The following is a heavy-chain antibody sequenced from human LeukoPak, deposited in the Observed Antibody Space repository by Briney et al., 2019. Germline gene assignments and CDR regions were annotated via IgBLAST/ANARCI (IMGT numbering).Heavy chain of an antibody. Sequence: GGTLRLSCAASGFTFSSYGMSWVRQAPGKGLEWVSTIRDTGTITYYADSVKGRFTISRDNSKNTLYLQMNSLRAEDTAVYYCARAEYSGSYPLWYWGQGTLVTVSS. J-gene: IGHJ4*02. CDR3: ARAEYSGSYPLWY. CDR1: GFTFSSYG. D-gene: IGHD1-26*01. CDR2: IRDTGTIT. V-gene: IGHV3-23*01.